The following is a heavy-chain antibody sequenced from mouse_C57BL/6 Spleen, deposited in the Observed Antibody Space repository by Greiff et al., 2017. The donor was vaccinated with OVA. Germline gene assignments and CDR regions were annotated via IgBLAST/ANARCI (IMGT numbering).Heavy chain of an antibody. CDR3: TREHYGSVVSLAY. D-gene: IGHD1-1*01. CDR2: IDPETGGT. Sequence: QVQLQQSGAELVRPGASVTLSCKASGYTFTDYEMHWVKQTPVHGLEWIGAIDPETGGTAYNQKFKGKAILTADKSSSTAYMELRSLTSEDSAVYYCTREHYGSVVSLAYWGQGTLVTVSA. V-gene: IGHV1-15*01. CDR1: GYTFTDYE. J-gene: IGHJ3*01.